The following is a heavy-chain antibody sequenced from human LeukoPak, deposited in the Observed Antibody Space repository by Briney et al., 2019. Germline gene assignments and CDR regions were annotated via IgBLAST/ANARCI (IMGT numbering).Heavy chain of an antibody. D-gene: IGHD5-18*01. CDR1: GGSISSYY. J-gene: IGHJ6*03. V-gene: IGHV4-59*01. CDR2: IYYSAST. Sequence: SETLSLTCTVSGGSISSYYWSWIRQPPGKGLEWIGYIYYSASTNYNPSLKSRVTISVDTPKNQFSLKLSSVTAADTAVYYCARGGYSYTSTYYMDVWGKGTTVTVSS. CDR3: ARGGYSYTSTYYMDV.